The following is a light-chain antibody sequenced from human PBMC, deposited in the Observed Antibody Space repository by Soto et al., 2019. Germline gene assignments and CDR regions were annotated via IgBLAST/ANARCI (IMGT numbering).Light chain of an antibody. Sequence: DIQMTQCPPTLSASVGDRVTISCRASESINNWLAWYQHKPGKAPKLLIYRASSLESGVPSRFSGSGSGTEFTLTISSLQPDDFATYYCQQYKSPPWTFGQGTKVEIK. CDR3: QQYKSPPWT. V-gene: IGKV1-5*03. CDR2: RAS. CDR1: ESINNW. J-gene: IGKJ1*01.